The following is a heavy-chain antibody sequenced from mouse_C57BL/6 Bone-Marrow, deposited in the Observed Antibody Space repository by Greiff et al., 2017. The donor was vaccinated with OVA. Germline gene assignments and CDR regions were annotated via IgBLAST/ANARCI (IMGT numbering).Heavy chain of an antibody. V-gene: IGHV5-17*01. CDR2: ISSGSSTI. Sequence: EVQRVESGGGLVKPGGSLKLSCAASGFTFSDYGMHWVRQAPEKGLEWVAYISSGSSTIYYADTVKGRFTISRDNAKNTLFLQMTSLRSEDTAMYYCARSATVVYFDYWGQGTTLTVSS. CDR3: ARSATVVYFDY. CDR1: GFTFSDYG. J-gene: IGHJ2*01. D-gene: IGHD1-1*01.